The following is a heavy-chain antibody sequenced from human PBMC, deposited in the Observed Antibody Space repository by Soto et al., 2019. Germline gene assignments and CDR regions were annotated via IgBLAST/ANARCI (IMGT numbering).Heavy chain of an antibody. V-gene: IGHV1-18*01. CDR2: ISAYNGNT. D-gene: IGHD2-2*01. J-gene: IGHJ6*02. CDR1: GYTFTSYG. Sequence: ASVKVSCKASGYTFTSYGISWVRQAPGQGLEWMGWISAYNGNTNYAQKLQGRVTMTTDTSTSTAYMELRSLRSDDTAVYYCAIPQLGYCSSTSCSRYYYYGMDVWGQGTTVTVSS. CDR3: AIPQLGYCSSTSCSRYYYYGMDV.